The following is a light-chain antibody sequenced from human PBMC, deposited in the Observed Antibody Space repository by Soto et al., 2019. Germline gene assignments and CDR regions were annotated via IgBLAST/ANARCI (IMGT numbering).Light chain of an antibody. Sequence: QSVLTQPPSASGSPGQSVTISCTGTSSDVGGYNYVFWYQQHPGKAPKLMIYEVSKRPSGVPDRFSGSKSGNTASLTVSGLQAEDEADYYCSSYAGIFYVFGTGTKVTVL. V-gene: IGLV2-8*01. CDR3: SSYAGIFYV. CDR1: SSDVGGYNY. CDR2: EVS. J-gene: IGLJ1*01.